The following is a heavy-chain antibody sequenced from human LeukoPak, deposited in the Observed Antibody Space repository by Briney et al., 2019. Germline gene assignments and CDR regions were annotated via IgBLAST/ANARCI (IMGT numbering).Heavy chain of an antibody. CDR1: GGSMSDYY. CDR2: IYYSGST. Sequence: WETLSLTCTVSGGSMSDYYWTWIRQPPGRTLEWIGYIYYSGSTKYNPSLKSRVTMSIDTSKDQFSLKLSSVTAADTAVYYCASSQAGYSSDSYNYWGQGTLVTVSS. D-gene: IGHD6-19*01. CDR3: ASSQAGYSSDSYNY. J-gene: IGHJ4*02. V-gene: IGHV4-59*01.